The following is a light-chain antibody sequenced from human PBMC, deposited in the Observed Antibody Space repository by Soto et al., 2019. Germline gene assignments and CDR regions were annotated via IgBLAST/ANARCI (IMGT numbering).Light chain of an antibody. V-gene: IGKV1-5*01. J-gene: IGKJ1*01. Sequence: DIQMTQSPSTLSASVVDGVTITCRASQSISSWLAWYQQKPGKAPKLLIYDASSLESGVPSRFSGSGSGTEFTLTISSLQPDDFATYYCQQYNSYSVTCGQGTKVDTK. CDR2: DAS. CDR1: QSISSW. CDR3: QQYNSYSVT.